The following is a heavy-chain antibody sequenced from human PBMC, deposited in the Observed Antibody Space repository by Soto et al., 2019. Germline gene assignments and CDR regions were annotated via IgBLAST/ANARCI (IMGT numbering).Heavy chain of an antibody. Sequence: SGPTLVNPTQTLTLTCTFSGFSLSTSGVGVGWIRQPPGKALEWLALIYWDDDKRYSPSLKSRLTITKDTSKNQVVLTMTNMDPVDTATYYCAHKKRGYCSCTSFYSRELISNWFDPWGQGTLVTVSS. J-gene: IGHJ5*02. CDR1: GFSLSTSGVG. CDR3: AHKKRGYCSCTSFYSRELISNWFDP. V-gene: IGHV2-5*02. D-gene: IGHD2-2*01. CDR2: IYWDDDK.